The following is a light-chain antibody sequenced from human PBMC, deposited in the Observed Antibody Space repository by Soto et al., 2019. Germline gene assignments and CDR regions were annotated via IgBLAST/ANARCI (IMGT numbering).Light chain of an antibody. CDR1: QTINRW. CDR3: QHWS. J-gene: IGKJ1*01. CDR2: KAS. V-gene: IGKV1-5*03. Sequence: DIQMTQSPSTLSASVGDRVTITCRASQTINRWLAWYQQKPGEVPKLLIYKASVLESGVPPRFSGSGSGTEFTLTISRLQPEDVATYYCQHWSFGQGTKVEI.